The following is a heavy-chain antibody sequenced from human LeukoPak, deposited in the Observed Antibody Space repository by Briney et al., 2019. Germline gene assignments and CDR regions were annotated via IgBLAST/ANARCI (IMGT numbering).Heavy chain of an antibody. CDR2: IYHSGTT. J-gene: IGHJ5*02. V-gene: IGHV4-4*02. CDR1: GGSISSSNW. Sequence: SETLSLTCAVSGGSISSSNWWSWVRQPPGKGLEWIGEIYHSGTTNYNPSLKSRVTISVDKSKNQFSLKLSSVTAADTAAYYCARGTDTEESMVRGVLAGFDPWGQGTLVTVSS. CDR3: ARGTDTEESMVRGVLAGFDP. D-gene: IGHD3-10*01.